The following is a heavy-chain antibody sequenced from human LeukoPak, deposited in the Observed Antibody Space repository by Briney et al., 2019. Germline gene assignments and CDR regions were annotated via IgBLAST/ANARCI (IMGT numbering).Heavy chain of an antibody. D-gene: IGHD2-2*01. Sequence: SQTLSLTCTVSGGSLSSGGYYWNWIRQHPGKGLEWIGYISYSGSTHPNPSLKSRVTISVDTSKNQFSLKLTSVTAADTAVYYCARGGLGTSYWYYAFDIWGQGTMVTVSS. V-gene: IGHV4-31*03. CDR1: GGSLSSGGYY. CDR3: ARGGLGTSYWYYAFDI. CDR2: ISYSGST. J-gene: IGHJ3*02.